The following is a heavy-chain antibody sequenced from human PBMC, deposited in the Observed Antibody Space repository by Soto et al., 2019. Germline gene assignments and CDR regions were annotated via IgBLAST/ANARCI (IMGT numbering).Heavy chain of an antibody. V-gene: IGHV4-31*03. CDR1: GGSISSGGYY. Sequence: SETLSLTCTVSGGSISSGGYYWSWIRQHPGKGLEWIGYIYYSGSTYYNPSLKSRVTISVDTSKNQFSLKLSSVTAADTAVYYCAREHCSGGSCFFRALGVRRRGSGYFDYWGQGTLVTVSS. CDR3: AREHCSGGSCFFRALGVRRRGSGYFDY. D-gene: IGHD2-15*01. CDR2: IYYSGST. J-gene: IGHJ4*02.